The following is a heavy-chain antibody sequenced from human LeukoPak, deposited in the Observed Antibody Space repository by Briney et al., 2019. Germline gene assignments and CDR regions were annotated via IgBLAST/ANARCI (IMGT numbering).Heavy chain of an antibody. J-gene: IGHJ4*02. CDR3: ARDPDYSNYGLVDY. CDR1: GYTFTSYG. Sequence: ASVKVSCTASGYTFTSYGISWVRQAPGQGLEWMGWISAYNGNTNYAQKLQGRVTMTTDTSTSTAYMELRSLRSDDTAVYYCARDPDYSNYGLVDYWGQGTLVTVSS. V-gene: IGHV1-18*01. CDR2: ISAYNGNT. D-gene: IGHD4-11*01.